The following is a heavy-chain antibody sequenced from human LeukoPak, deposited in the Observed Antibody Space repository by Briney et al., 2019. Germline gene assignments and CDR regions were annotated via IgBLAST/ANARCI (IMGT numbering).Heavy chain of an antibody. D-gene: IGHD2-2*01. Sequence: ASVKVSCKASGYTFTSYAMHWVRQAPGQRLEWMGWINAGNGNTKYSQKFQGRVTITRDTSASTAYMELSSLRPEDTAVYYCARDAPTRDFDYWGQGTLVTVSS. CDR1: GYTFTSYA. V-gene: IGHV1-3*01. CDR2: INAGNGNT. CDR3: ARDAPTRDFDY. J-gene: IGHJ4*02.